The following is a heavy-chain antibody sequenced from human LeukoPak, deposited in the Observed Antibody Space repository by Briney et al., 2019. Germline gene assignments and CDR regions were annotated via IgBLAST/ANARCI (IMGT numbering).Heavy chain of an antibody. D-gene: IGHD6-6*01. CDR3: ARSLLAARPDLVY. CDR1: GASMSSYY. Sequence: PTQTLSPTWTATGASMSSYYCRWVRQPPRKGLEWIGYIYYSGSTNYNPSLKSRVTISVDTSKNQFSLKLSSVTAADTAVYYCARSLLAARPDLVYWGQGTLVTVSS. J-gene: IGHJ4*02. CDR2: IYYSGST. V-gene: IGHV4-59*01.